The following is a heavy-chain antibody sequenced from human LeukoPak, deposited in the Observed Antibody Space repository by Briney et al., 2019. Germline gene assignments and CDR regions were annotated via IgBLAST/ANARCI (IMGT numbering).Heavy chain of an antibody. CDR1: GYTFISYG. V-gene: IGHV1-18*01. J-gene: IGHJ5*02. CDR3: ARVVGTMVRGVLNWFDP. Sequence: ASVKVSCKASGYTFISYGISWVRQAPGQGLEWMGWISAYNGNTNYAQKLQGRVTMTTDTSTSTAYMELRSLRSDDTAVYYCARVVGTMVRGVLNWFDPWGQGTLVTVSS. CDR2: ISAYNGNT. D-gene: IGHD3-10*01.